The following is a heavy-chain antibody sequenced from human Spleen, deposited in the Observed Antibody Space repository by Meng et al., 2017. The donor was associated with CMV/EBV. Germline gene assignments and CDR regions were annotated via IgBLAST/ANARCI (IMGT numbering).Heavy chain of an antibody. CDR3: ARTGYCISTSFCYYYGMDV. J-gene: IGHJ6*02. CDR2: ISSSGSTL. Sequence: GGSLRLSCAASGFTFISYEMNWVRQAPGKGLEWVSYISSSGSTLYYADSVKGRFTISRDNAKNSLYLQMNSLRAEDTAVYYCARTGYCISTSFCYYYGMDVWGQGTTVTVSS. CDR1: GFTFISYE. V-gene: IGHV3-48*03. D-gene: IGHD2-2*01.